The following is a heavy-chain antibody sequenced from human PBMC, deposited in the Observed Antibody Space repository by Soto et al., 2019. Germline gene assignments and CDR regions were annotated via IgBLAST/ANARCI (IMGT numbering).Heavy chain of an antibody. D-gene: IGHD3-22*01. CDR3: AKVNATSRKYYYDSSGVGPFDI. J-gene: IGHJ3*02. CDR1: GFTFSSYC. CDR2: ISYDGSNK. Sequence: GGSLRLSCAASGFTFSSYCMHWVRQAPGKGLEWVAVISYDGSNKYYADSVKGRFTISRDNSKNTLYLQMNSLRAEDTAVYYCAKVNATSRKYYYDSSGVGPFDIWGQGTMVTVSS. V-gene: IGHV3-30*18.